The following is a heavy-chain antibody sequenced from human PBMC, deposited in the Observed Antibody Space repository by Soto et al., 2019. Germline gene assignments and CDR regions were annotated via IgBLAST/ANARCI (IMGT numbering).Heavy chain of an antibody. J-gene: IGHJ4*02. CDR3: ASRRYYDTSGYYPPGGFDY. D-gene: IGHD3-22*01. Sequence: SGTLSLTCAVYGGSFSGYYWTWIRQPPGKGLEWTGDITYYGNTNYNPSLMSRVAISVDTSRNQFSLKLSSVTAADTAVYYCASRRYYDTSGYYPPGGFDYWAQGTLVTVSS. V-gene: IGHV4-34*01. CDR1: GGSFSGYY. CDR2: ITYYGNT.